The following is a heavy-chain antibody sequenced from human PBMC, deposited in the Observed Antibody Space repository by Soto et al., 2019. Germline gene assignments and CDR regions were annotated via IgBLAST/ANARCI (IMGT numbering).Heavy chain of an antibody. V-gene: IGHV1-18*01. CDR3: ARVRGISTDGFHYGMDV. D-gene: IGHD3-16*01. Sequence: GASVKVSCKASGYIFSSNDISWVRQAPGQGLEWMGWMSVYNGNTNYAQKFQGRVTMTTDTSTSTAHMELRSLRSDDTAVYYCARVRGISTDGFHYGMDVWGQGTTVTVSS. CDR1: GYIFSSND. CDR2: MSVYNGNT. J-gene: IGHJ6*02.